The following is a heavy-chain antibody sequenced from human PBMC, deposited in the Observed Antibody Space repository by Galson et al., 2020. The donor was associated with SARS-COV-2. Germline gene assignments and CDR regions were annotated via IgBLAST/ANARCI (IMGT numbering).Heavy chain of an antibody. Sequence: SETLSLSCTVSGYSISSGYFWGWIRQPPGKGLEWIASVWHNGNSNYNPSLKSRVTISVDTSKNQFSLKLKSVTAADTAVYYCTRDYGFGELLVDYYYYMDVWGKGTTVTVSS. CDR1: GYSISSGYF. D-gene: IGHD3-10*01. J-gene: IGHJ6*03. CDR2: VWHNGNS. V-gene: IGHV4-38-2*02. CDR3: TRDYGFGELLVDYYYYMDV.